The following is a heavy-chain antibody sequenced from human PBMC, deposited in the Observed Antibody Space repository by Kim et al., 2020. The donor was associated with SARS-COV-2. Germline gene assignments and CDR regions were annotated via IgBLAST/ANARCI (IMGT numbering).Heavy chain of an antibody. CDR3: ARDGYSSGWYGIDY. Sequence: DSVKGRFTISRDNSKNTLYLQMNSLRAEDTAVYYCARDGYSSGWYGIDYWGQGTLVTVSS. D-gene: IGHD6-19*01. J-gene: IGHJ4*02. V-gene: IGHV3-66*01.